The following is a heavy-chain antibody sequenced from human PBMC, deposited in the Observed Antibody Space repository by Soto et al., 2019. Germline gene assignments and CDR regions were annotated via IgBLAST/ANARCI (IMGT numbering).Heavy chain of an antibody. Sequence: EVQLVESGGGLVQPGGSLRLSCAASGFTFNNYWMHWVRQAPGKGLVWVSRINIEGSTTDYADSVRGRFAISRDNAKNTLYLQINSLRDEDTAVYYCTRVRGGNFYGGFDYWGRGTLVTVSP. V-gene: IGHV3-74*01. J-gene: IGHJ4*02. CDR1: GFTFNNYW. CDR3: TRVRGGNFYGGFDY. CDR2: INIEGSTT. D-gene: IGHD1-26*01.